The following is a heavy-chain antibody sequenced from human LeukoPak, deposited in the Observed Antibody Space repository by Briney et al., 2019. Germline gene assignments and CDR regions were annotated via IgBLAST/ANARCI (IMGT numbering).Heavy chain of an antibody. Sequence: ASVTVSCKASGYTFTSYYMHLVRQPPGQGLEWVGIINPSGGSTSYAQKFQGRVTMTRDTSASKVYMELSSLRSEDTAVYYCARSIAAAGITGFDYWGQGTLVTVSS. D-gene: IGHD6-13*01. CDR3: ARSIAAAGITGFDY. V-gene: IGHV1-46*01. J-gene: IGHJ4*02. CDR2: INPSGGST. CDR1: GYTFTSYY.